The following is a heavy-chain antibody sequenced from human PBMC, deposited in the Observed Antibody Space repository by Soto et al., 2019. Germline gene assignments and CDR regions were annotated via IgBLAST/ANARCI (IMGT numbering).Heavy chain of an antibody. V-gene: IGHV4-59*01. CDR2: IHYRGST. CDR1: CSSIQDYY. D-gene: IGHD6-13*01. CDR3: VRTRENSGSWDLDF. J-gene: IGHJ4*02. Sequence: SGTLSLTCTFPCSSIQDYYWSWMRQPPGKGLEWIGYIHYRGSTNYNPSLKSRVTISVDTSKNQFSLRLSSVTAADTAMYYCVRTRENSGSWDLDFWGQGALVTVS.